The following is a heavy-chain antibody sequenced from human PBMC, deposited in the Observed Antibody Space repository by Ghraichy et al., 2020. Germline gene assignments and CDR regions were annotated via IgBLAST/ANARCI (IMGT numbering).Heavy chain of an antibody. V-gene: IGHV3-72*01. CDR2: SRNKEHRFST. Sequence: GGSLRLSCAIYGFIFSDHYMDWFRQAPGEGLEWVGRSRNKEHRFSTEYAASVRGRFAIGRDESKNSLYLQMNSLKTEDTAVYYWARGRDSFDYWGQGTLVTVSS. CDR1: GFIFSDHY. J-gene: IGHJ4*02. CDR3: ARGRDSFDY. D-gene: IGHD5-24*01.